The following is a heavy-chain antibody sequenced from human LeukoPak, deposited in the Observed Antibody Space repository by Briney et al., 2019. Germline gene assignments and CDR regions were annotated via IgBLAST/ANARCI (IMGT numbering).Heavy chain of an antibody. Sequence: GGSLRLSCAASGFTFSSYWMSWVRQAPGKGLEWVANIKQDGSEKYYVDSVKGRFTISRDNAKNSLYLQMNSLRAEDTAVYYCAGTQLRFLECLFDYWGQGTLVTVSS. J-gene: IGHJ4*02. D-gene: IGHD3-3*01. CDR1: GFTFSSYW. CDR3: AGTQLRFLECLFDY. CDR2: IKQDGSEK. V-gene: IGHV3-7*01.